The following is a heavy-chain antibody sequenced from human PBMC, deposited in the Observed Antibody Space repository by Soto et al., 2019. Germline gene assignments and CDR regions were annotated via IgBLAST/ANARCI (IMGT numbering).Heavy chain of an antibody. D-gene: IGHD3-10*01. CDR3: AREPISTPRGVTQVDP. V-gene: IGHV4-31*03. Sequence: QVRLQESGPGLVRPSQTLSLTCIVSGAPISSGGFYWSWIRQHPGKGPEWIGYIYNSGTTFYNPSRGSRVTMSLDAAKNHFSLELRSVTVADTAVYYCAREPISTPRGVTQVDPWGQGTQVTVSS. CDR1: GAPISSGGFY. J-gene: IGHJ5*02. CDR2: IYNSGTT.